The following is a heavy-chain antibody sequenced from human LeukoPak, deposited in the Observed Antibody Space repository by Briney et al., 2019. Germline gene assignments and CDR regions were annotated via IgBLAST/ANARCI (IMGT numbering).Heavy chain of an antibody. J-gene: IGHJ6*02. CDR2: ILYSGST. Sequence: SETLSLTCTVSGGSISNNNYYWGWIRQPPGKTLEWIGSILYSGSTFYNPSLKSRITISVDTSKNQFSLKLSAVTAADTAVYYCARHKGAVAAYGMDVWGQGTTVTVSS. CDR3: ARHKGAVAAYGMDV. V-gene: IGHV4-39*07. CDR1: GGSISNNNYY. D-gene: IGHD6-19*01.